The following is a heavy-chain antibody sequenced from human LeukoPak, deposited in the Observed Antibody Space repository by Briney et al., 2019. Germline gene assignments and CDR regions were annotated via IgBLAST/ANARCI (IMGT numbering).Heavy chain of an antibody. J-gene: IGHJ4*02. V-gene: IGHV3-74*01. D-gene: IGHD5-12*01. Sequence: AGGSLRLSCVASGFTFYSYWLHWVRQAPGKGLVWVSRINPDDGSTSYADSVKGRFTISRDNAKSTLYLQMNSLRAEDTAVYYCVRGGYRGFDYEYWGQGTLVTVSS. CDR2: INPDDGST. CDR1: GFTFYSYW. CDR3: VRGGYRGFDYEY.